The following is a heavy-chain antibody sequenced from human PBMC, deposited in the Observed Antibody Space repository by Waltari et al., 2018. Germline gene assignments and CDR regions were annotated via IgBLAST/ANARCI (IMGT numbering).Heavy chain of an antibody. CDR2: FYWDDDQ. Sequence: QITLKESGPTVVRPTQNLTLTYTFSGFSLSTTGVTVGWIRQPPGKPLEWLGLFYWDDDQRYNPLLETRLTITKDTSKNQVVLRMTNLGPTDTATYYCVHSGDGSGYWGWFDAWGQGTLVTVSS. D-gene: IGHD3-22*01. CDR3: VHSGDGSGYWGWFDA. CDR1: GFSLSTTGVT. J-gene: IGHJ5*02. V-gene: IGHV2-5*02.